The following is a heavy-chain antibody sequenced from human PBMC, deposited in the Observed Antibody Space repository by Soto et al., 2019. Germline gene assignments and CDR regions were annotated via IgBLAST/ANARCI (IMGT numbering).Heavy chain of an antibody. CDR2: IYYNGST. Sequence: SETLSLTCTGSGGSIRSNDYHWSWIRQPPGKGLEWIGYIYYNGSTHYNPSLKSRVSISADTSKNQFSLKLTSVTAADTAVYFCARDLGFDYYYGMDVWGQGTTVTVS. J-gene: IGHJ6*02. V-gene: IGHV4-30-4*01. CDR1: GGSIRSNDYH. D-gene: IGHD3-16*01. CDR3: ARDLGFDYYYGMDV.